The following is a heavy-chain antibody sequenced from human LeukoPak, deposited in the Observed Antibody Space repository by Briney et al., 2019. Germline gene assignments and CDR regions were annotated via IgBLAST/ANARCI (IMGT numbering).Heavy chain of an antibody. J-gene: IGHJ6*02. CDR2: IYPGDSDT. D-gene: IGHD2-2*01. CDR3: ARQGPVSGQLFYGMDV. Sequence: GESLKISCKGSGYSFTSYWIGWVRQMPGKGLEWMGIIYPGDSDTRYSPSFQGQVTISADKSISTAYLQWSSLKASDTAMYYCARQGPVSGQLFYGMDVWGQGTTVTVSS. V-gene: IGHV5-51*01. CDR1: GYSFTSYW.